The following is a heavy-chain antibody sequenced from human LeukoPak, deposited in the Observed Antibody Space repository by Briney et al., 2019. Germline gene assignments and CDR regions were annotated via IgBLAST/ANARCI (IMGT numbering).Heavy chain of an antibody. CDR1: GGSFACFH. V-gene: IGHV4-34*01. CDR3: ARGLRQYIAAAGS. J-gene: IGHJ5*02. Sequence: SETRCLTCSVYGGSFACFHMTWFRQPPVQGLDWLGEVHHNENTYYNPSLRSRVTMSLDTSKNQFSLNLRSVTAADTAVYFCARGLRQYIAAAGSWGQGTLVTVSS. CDR2: VHHNENT. D-gene: IGHD6-13*01.